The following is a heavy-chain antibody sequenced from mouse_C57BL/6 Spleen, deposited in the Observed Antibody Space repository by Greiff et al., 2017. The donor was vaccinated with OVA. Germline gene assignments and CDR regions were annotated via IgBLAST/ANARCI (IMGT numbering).Heavy chain of an antibody. V-gene: IGHV3-1*01. J-gene: IGHJ3*01. Sequence: EVQLVESGPGMVKPSQSLSLTCTVTGYSITSGYDWHWIRHFPGNKLEWMGYISYSGSTNYNPSLKSRISITHDTSKNHFFLKLNSVTTEDTATYYCARGIYDYPFAYWGQGTLVTVSA. CDR1: GYSITSGYD. D-gene: IGHD2-4*01. CDR2: ISYSGST. CDR3: ARGIYDYPFAY.